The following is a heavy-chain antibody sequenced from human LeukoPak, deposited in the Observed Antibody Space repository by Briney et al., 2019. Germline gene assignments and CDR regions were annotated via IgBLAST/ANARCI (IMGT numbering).Heavy chain of an antibody. J-gene: IGHJ4*02. CDR1: GFTFTSYA. CDR2: IVGGGGTT. CDR3: ARDKRNYYGSGSYFDY. V-gene: IGHV3-23*01. D-gene: IGHD3-10*01. Sequence: GGSLRLSCAASGFTFTSYAMSWVRQAPGKGLEWVSAIVGGGGTTFYADSVKGRFTISRDNAKNTVYLQMNSLRAEDTAVYYCARDKRNYYGSGSYFDYCGQGTLVTVSS.